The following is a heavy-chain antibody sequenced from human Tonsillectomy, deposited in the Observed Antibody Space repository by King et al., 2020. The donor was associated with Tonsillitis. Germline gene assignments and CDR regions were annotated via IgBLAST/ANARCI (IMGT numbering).Heavy chain of an antibody. D-gene: IGHD1-26*01. CDR3: AKDREGCMDV. V-gene: IGHV3-30*18. Sequence: VQLQESGGGVVQPGRSLRLSCAASGFTFSNYGIHWVRQAPGQGLEWVAVISYDGSNKYYADSVKGRFTISRDNSKKTLFLQMNSLRAEDTAVYYCAKDREGCMDVWGQGTTVTVSS. CDR1: GFTFSNYG. J-gene: IGHJ6*02. CDR2: ISYDGSNK.